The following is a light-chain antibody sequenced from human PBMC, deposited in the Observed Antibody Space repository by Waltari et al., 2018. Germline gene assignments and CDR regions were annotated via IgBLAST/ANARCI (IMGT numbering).Light chain of an antibody. J-gene: IGLJ3*02. CDR1: SGHSSTA. CDR2: VNSDGSH. CDR3: QTGGHGTWV. V-gene: IGLV4-69*01. Sequence: QLVVTQSPSASASLGASVKLTCTLSSGHSSTAIAWLQQHPERGPRYLMKVNSDGSHSKGAEIPDRFSGSSSGAERYLTISNLQSEDEADYYCQTGGHGTWVFGGGTKLTVL.